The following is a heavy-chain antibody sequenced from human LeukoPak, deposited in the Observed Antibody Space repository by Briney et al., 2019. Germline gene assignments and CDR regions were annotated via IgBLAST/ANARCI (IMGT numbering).Heavy chain of an antibody. D-gene: IGHD3-9*01. V-gene: IGHV4-59*08. Sequence: SETLSLTCTVSGGSISSYYWSWIRQHPGKGLEWIGYISYSGSTNYNPSLKSRVTISIDTSKNQFSLKLRSVTAADTAIYYCARQGYDILTGYIDAFDIWGQGTMVTVSS. CDR2: ISYSGST. CDR3: ARQGYDILTGYIDAFDI. CDR1: GGSISSYY. J-gene: IGHJ3*02.